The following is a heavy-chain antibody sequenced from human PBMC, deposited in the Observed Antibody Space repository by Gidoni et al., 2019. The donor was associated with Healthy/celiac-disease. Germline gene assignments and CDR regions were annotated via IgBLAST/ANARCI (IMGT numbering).Heavy chain of an antibody. D-gene: IGHD4-4*01. V-gene: IGHV5-51*01. CDR1: GYSFTSYW. J-gene: IGHJ2*01. Sequence: EVQLVQSGAEVKKHGESLKISCKGSGYSFTSYWIGWVRQMPGKGLEWMGIIYPGDSDTRYSQSFQGQVTISADKSISTAYLQWSSLKASDTAMYYCARRPRDGYSTYWYFDLWGRGTLVTVSS. CDR2: IYPGDSDT. CDR3: ARRPRDGYSTYWYFDL.